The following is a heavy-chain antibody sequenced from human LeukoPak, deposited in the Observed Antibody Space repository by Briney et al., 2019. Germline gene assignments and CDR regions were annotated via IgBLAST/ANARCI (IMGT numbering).Heavy chain of an antibody. CDR1: GYTFTSYG. V-gene: IGHV1-18*01. J-gene: IGHJ4*02. CDR3: ARGRAYYDSSGYYLDY. CDR2: ISAYNGNT. Sequence: ASVKVSCKASGYTFTSYGISWVRQAPGQGLEWMGWISAYNGNTNYAQKLQGRVTMTTDTSTSTAYMELRSLRSDDTAVYYCARGRAYYDSSGYYLDYWGQGTLVTVSS. D-gene: IGHD3-22*01.